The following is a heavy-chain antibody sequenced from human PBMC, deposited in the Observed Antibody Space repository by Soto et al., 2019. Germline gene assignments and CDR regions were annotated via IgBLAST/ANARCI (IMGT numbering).Heavy chain of an antibody. CDR2: ISASGDST. J-gene: IGHJ6*02. CDR1: GFAFSTYA. D-gene: IGHD3-10*01. V-gene: IGHV3-23*01. CDR3: AKDREGSGNWVVTYYYGMDV. Sequence: PGGSLRLSCAASGFAFSTYAMTWVRQAPGKGLEWVSTISASGDSTYYADSVKGHFTISKDNSKNTLYLQMNSLRAEDTAVYYCAKDREGSGNWVVTYYYGMDVWGQGTTVTVS.